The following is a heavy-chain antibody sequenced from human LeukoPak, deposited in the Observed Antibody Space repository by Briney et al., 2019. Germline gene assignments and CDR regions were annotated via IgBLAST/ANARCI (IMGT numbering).Heavy chain of an antibody. J-gene: IGHJ5*02. Sequence: SETLSLTCTVSGGSISSGSYYWSWIRQPAGKGLEWIGRIYTSGSTNYNPSLKSRVTISVDTSKNQFSLKLSSVTAADTAVYYCARQGPHSTQPQWLVRSHWFDPWGQGTLVTVSS. D-gene: IGHD6-19*01. CDR3: ARQGPHSTQPQWLVRSHWFDP. CDR1: GGSISSGSYY. CDR2: IYTSGST. V-gene: IGHV4-61*02.